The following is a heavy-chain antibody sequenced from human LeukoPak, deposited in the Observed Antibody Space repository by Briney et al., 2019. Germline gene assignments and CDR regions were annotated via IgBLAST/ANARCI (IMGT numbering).Heavy chain of an antibody. V-gene: IGHV4-59*01. J-gene: IGHJ6*03. Sequence: SETLSLTCTVSGGSISSYYWSWIRQPPGKGLEWIGYIYYSGSTNYNPPLKSRVTISVDTSQNQFSLKLSSVTAADTAVYYCARASPQYYDFWSGYYPLGHYYYMDVWGKGTTVTVSS. CDR2: IYYSGST. CDR3: ARASPQYYDFWSGYYPLGHYYYMDV. CDR1: GGSISSYY. D-gene: IGHD3-3*01.